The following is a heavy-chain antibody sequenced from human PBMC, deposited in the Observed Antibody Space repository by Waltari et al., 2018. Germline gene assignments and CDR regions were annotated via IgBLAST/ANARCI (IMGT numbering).Heavy chain of an antibody. Sequence: EVQLVESGGGLVQPGRSLRLSCTASGFTFGDYAMSWFRQAPGKGLEWVGFIRSKAYGGTTEYAASVKGRFTISRDDSKSIAYLKMNSLKTEDTAVYYCTRECWSGYYPDAFDIWGQGTMVTVSS. CDR3: TRECWSGYYPDAFDI. CDR2: IRSKAYGGTT. V-gene: IGHV3-49*03. CDR1: GFTFGDYA. D-gene: IGHD3-3*01. J-gene: IGHJ3*02.